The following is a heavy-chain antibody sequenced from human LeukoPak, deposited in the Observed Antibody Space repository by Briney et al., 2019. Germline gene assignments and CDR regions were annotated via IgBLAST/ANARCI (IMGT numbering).Heavy chain of an antibody. J-gene: IGHJ4*02. D-gene: IGHD5-12*01. Sequence: PSQTLSLTCAVSGGSISSGGYSWSWIRQPPGKGLEWIGYIYYSGSTYYNPSLKSRVTISVDTSKNQFSLKLSSVTAADTAVYYCARGSVDIVATTFSGFDYWGQGTLVTVSS. CDR3: ARGSVDIVATTFSGFDY. CDR1: GGSISSGGYS. CDR2: IYYSGST. V-gene: IGHV4-30-4*07.